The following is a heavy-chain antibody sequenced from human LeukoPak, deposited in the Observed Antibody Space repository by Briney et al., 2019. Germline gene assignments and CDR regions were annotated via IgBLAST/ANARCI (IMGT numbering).Heavy chain of an antibody. J-gene: IGHJ5*02. CDR1: GYTFPSFG. D-gene: IGHD6-13*01. Sequence: ASVKVSCKASGYTFPSFGISWVRQAPGQGLEWMGWISAYNGNTNYAQQLQGRVTMTTDTSTSTAYMELRSLRSDDTAVYYCARRVERAHRYWFDPWGQGTLVTVSS. CDR3: ARRVERAHRYWFDP. CDR2: ISAYNGNT. V-gene: IGHV1-18*01.